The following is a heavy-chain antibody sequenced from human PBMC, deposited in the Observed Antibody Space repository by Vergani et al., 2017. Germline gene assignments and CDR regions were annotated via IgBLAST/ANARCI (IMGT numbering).Heavy chain of an antibody. J-gene: IGHJ4*02. CDR2: IHPADSDT. V-gene: IGHV5-51*01. D-gene: IGHD3-22*01. Sequence: EVQLVQSGAEVKKPGESLNIPCQISGYSFTNYWIGWVRQMPGKGLEWMGLIHPADSDTRYSPSFHGHVTISVDKSISTDYLQRSSRRASDSAMYYCARLDGRDSSGSKYFDYWGQGTLVTVSS. CDR1: GYSFTNYW. CDR3: ARLDGRDSSGSKYFDY.